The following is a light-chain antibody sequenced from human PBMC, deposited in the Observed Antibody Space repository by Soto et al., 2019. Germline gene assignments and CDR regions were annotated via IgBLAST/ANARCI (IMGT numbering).Light chain of an antibody. J-gene: IGLJ2*01. CDR2: DVS. Sequence: QSALTQPASVSGSPGQSITISCSGTISDVGGSNYVSWYQHHPGKAPRLMIFDVSNRPSGISNRFSGSKSGSTASLNISGLQAEDEADYYCSSYSSSSSPVVFGGGTKLTVL. CDR3: SSYSSSSSPVV. CDR1: ISDVGGSNY. V-gene: IGLV2-14*03.